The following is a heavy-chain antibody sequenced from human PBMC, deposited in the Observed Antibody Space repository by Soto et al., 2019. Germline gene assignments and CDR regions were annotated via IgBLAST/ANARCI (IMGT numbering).Heavy chain of an antibody. CDR3: ARRPPPGLYYYGMDV. V-gene: IGHV1-2*02. Sequence: QVQLVQSGAEVKEPGASVKVSCKASGYTFTAYYIHWVRQAPGQGLEWMGWINPNNGATSYAQKYQGRVTMTRDTSISTAYMVLRRLKSDDTAVHYCARRPPPGLYYYGMDVWGQGTTVTVSS. J-gene: IGHJ6*02. CDR2: INPNNGAT. CDR1: GYTFTAYY.